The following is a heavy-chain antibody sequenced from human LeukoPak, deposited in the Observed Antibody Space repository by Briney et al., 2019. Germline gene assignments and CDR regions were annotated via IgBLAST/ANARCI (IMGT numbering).Heavy chain of an antibody. J-gene: IGHJ4*02. V-gene: IGHV3-21*01. CDR1: GFTFSSYS. CDR3: ARSPGGGLYYDSSGYYYPTFDS. Sequence: PGGSLRLSCAASGFTFSSYSMNWVRQAPGKGLEWVSSITSSSSYIYYTDSMKGRFTISRDNAKKSRYLQMNSLRAEDTAVYYCARSPGGGLYYDSSGYYYPTFDSWGQGTLVTVSS. D-gene: IGHD3-22*01. CDR2: ITSSSSYI.